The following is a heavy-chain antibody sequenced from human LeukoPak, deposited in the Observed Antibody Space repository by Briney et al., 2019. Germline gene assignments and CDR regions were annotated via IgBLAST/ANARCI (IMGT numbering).Heavy chain of an antibody. D-gene: IGHD2/OR15-2a*01. CDR2: IKQDGSEK. CDR1: GFGFSTSW. CDR3: TSLSNSYGMDV. V-gene: IGHV3-7*01. Sequence: GGSLRLSCAASGFGFSTSWMSWVRQAPGKGLERVANIKQDGSEKYYVDSVKGRFTISRDNAKNSVYLQMNSLRDEDTAVYYCTSLSNSYGMDVWGQGTTATVSS. J-gene: IGHJ6*02.